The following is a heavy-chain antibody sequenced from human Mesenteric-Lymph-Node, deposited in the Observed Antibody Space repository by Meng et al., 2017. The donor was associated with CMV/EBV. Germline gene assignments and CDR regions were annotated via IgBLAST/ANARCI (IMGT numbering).Heavy chain of an antibody. CDR3: AREMDQTPSIDWFDP. D-gene: IGHD4-23*01. J-gene: IGHJ5*02. V-gene: IGHV1-18*01. CDR1: GGTFSSYA. Sequence: ASVKVSCKASGGTFSSYAISWVRQAPGQGLEWMGWISAYNGNTNYAQKLQGRVTMTTDTSTSTAYMELRSLRSDDTAVYYCAREMDQTPSIDWFDPWGQGTLVTVSS. CDR2: ISAYNGNT.